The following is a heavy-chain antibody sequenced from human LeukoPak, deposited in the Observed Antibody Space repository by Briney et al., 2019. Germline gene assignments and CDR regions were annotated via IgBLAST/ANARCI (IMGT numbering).Heavy chain of an antibody. CDR1: GDSIRNSY. J-gene: IGHJ5*02. D-gene: IGHD3-9*01. CDR2: IPTSGDI. Sequence: PSETLSLTCTISGDSIRNSYWSWIRQPPGKDLEWIGYIPTSGDINYNPSLKSRVTISLQTSKNQVSLKVNSVTAADTAVYYCARRLPTGFDWIRFDPWGQGTLVTVSS. V-gene: IGHV4-59*01. CDR3: ARRLPTGFDWIRFDP.